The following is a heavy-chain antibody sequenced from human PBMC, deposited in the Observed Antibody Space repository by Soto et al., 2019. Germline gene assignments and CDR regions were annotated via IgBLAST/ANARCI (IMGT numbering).Heavy chain of an antibody. J-gene: IGHJ4*02. CDR3: AKPYGQLYYFDY. CDR1: GFTFSSYA. V-gene: IGHV3-23*01. CDR2: ISGSGGST. D-gene: IGHD2-2*01. Sequence: PGGALRLSCAASGFTFSSYAMSWVRQAPGKGLEWVSAISGSGGSTYYADSVKGRFTISRDNSKNTLYLQMNSLRAEDTAVYYCAKPYGQLYYFDYWGQGTLVTVSS.